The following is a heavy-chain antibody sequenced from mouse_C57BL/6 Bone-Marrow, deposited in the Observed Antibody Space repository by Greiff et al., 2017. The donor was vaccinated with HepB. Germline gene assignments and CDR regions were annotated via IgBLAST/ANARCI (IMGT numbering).Heavy chain of an antibody. Sequence: QVQLKESGAELARPGASVKLSCKASGYTFTSYGISWVKQRTGQGLEWIGEIYPRSGNTYYNEKFKGKATLTADKSSSTAYMELRSLTSEDSAVYFCARGEEWLNGYAMDYWGQGTSVTVSS. D-gene: IGHD2-2*01. V-gene: IGHV1-81*01. CDR2: IYPRSGNT. J-gene: IGHJ4*01. CDR1: GYTFTSYG. CDR3: ARGEEWLNGYAMDY.